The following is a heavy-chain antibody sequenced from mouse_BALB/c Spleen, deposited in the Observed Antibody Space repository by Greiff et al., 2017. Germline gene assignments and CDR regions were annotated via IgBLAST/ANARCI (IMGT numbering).Heavy chain of an antibody. Sequence: EVQRVESGGGLVKPGGSLKLSCAASGFTFSSYTMSWVRQTPEKRLEWVATISSGGSYTYYPDSVKGRFTISRDNAKNTLYLQMSSLKSEDTAMYYCTRYSYYGNSTFDYWGQGTTLTVSS. CDR1: GFTFSSYT. D-gene: IGHD2-10*01. CDR2: ISSGGSYT. V-gene: IGHV5-6-4*01. CDR3: TRYSYYGNSTFDY. J-gene: IGHJ2*01.